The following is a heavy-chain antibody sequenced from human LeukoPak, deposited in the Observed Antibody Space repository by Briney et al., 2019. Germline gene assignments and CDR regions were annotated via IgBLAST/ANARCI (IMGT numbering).Heavy chain of an antibody. CDR3: ARRLYSSGWSYWFDP. D-gene: IGHD6-19*01. V-gene: IGHV4-59*01. J-gene: IGHJ5*02. Sequence: PSETLSLTCSASGGSIGGYSWTWVRQPPGKRLKYIGYISYTGITYYNPSLMSRVTISVATSKNQFSLKLASVTAADTAVYYCARRLYSSGWSYWFDPWGQGTLVTVSS. CDR2: ISYTGIT. CDR1: GGSIGGYS.